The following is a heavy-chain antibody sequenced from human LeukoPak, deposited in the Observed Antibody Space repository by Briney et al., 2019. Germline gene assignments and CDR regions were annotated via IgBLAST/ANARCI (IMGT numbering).Heavy chain of an antibody. V-gene: IGHV3-23*01. CDR1: GFTFSSYA. J-gene: IGHJ4*02. Sequence: GGSLRLSCAASGFTFSSYAMSWVRQAPGKGLKWVSAISGSGGSTYYADSVKGRFTISRDNSKNTLYLQMNSLRAEDTAVYYCAKAASYCGGDCYPYYFDYWGQGTLVTVSS. D-gene: IGHD2-21*02. CDR2: ISGSGGST. CDR3: AKAASYCGGDCYPYYFDY.